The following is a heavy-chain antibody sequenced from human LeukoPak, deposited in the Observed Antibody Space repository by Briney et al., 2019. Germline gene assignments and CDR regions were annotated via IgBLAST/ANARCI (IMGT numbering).Heavy chain of an antibody. CDR2: INPNSGDT. CDR1: GYTFTGYY. V-gene: IGHV1-2*02. Sequence: ASVKVSCKTSGYTFTGYYMHWVRQAPGQGLEWMGWINPNSGDTHYAQNFQARVTTTRDTSISTVYMDLSRLRSDDTAVYYCARALYSGKQRNWFDPWGQGTLVTVSP. D-gene: IGHD6-13*01. J-gene: IGHJ5*02. CDR3: ARALYSGKQRNWFDP.